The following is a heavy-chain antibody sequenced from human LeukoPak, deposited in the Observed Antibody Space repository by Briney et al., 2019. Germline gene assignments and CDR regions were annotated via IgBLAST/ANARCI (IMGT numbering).Heavy chain of an antibody. J-gene: IGHJ4*02. Sequence: PGGSLRLSCAASGFTVSSNYMSWVRQAPGKGLEWVSVIFSGGSTYYADSVKGRFTIFRDNSKNTLFLQMNSLRAEDTAMYYSARGAPIVGVTWYYFDYWGQGTLVTVSS. CDR2: IFSGGST. CDR1: GFTVSSNY. V-gene: IGHV3-53*01. CDR3: ARGAPIVGVTWYYFDY. D-gene: IGHD1-26*01.